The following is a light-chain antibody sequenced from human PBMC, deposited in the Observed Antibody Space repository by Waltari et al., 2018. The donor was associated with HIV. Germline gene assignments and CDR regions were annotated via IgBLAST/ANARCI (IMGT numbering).Light chain of an antibody. CDR1: QSLLHSNGKTY. V-gene: IGKV2D-29*01. Sequence: DIVMTQTPLSLPVTPGQPASISCKSSQSLLHSNGKTYLYWYHQRPGQTPQLLMYEVSNRDSGVPDRFSGSGSGTDFTLKIRLVEAEDVAFYYCMQSIEFPSFGQGTRLEIK. CDR2: EVS. CDR3: MQSIEFPS. J-gene: IGKJ5*01.